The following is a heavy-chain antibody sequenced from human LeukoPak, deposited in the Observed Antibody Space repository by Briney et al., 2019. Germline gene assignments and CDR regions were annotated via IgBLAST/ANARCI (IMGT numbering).Heavy chain of an antibody. Sequence: QSAGSLCLSCAGSGFTFSSYALLWLRHAQGKGLEGVAFKRYDRNKKDCADPVKGRFTISRDNSRNTVYLQMNSLTSEDTAVYYCAKLLLETGGIAEEFDCWGQGTLVTVSS. CDR3: AKLLLETGGIAEEFDC. CDR1: GFTFSSYA. D-gene: IGHD6-13*01. J-gene: IGHJ4*02. V-gene: IGHV3-30*02. CDR2: KRYDRNKK.